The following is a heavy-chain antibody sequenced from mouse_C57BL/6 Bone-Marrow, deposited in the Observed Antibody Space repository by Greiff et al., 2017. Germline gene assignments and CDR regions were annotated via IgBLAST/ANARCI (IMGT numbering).Heavy chain of an antibody. CDR1: GYTFTSYW. Sequence: QVQLQQPGAELVMPGASVKLSCKASGYTFTSYWMHWVKQRPGQGLEWIGEIDPSDSYTNYNQKFKGKSTLTVDKSSSTAYMQLSSLTSEDSAVFYCARYDYDEGLYGFGYWGQGTTLTVAS. J-gene: IGHJ2*01. V-gene: IGHV1-69*01. CDR3: ARYDYDEGLYGFGY. CDR2: IDPSDSYT. D-gene: IGHD2-4*01.